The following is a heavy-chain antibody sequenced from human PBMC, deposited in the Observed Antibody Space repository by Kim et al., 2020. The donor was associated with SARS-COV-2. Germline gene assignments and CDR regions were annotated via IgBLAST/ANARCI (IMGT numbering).Heavy chain of an antibody. CDR2: IKDDGSEK. CDR1: GFSFSRYW. V-gene: IGHV3-7*03. Sequence: GGSLRLSCAASGFSFSRYWMSWVRQAPGKGLEWVASIKDDGSEKCYVDSAKGRFTISRDNAKNSLYLQINSLRAEDTAVYYCASSAYSWAGYWGQGTLVTVSS. D-gene: IGHD4-4*01. J-gene: IGHJ4*02. CDR3: ASSAYSWAGY.